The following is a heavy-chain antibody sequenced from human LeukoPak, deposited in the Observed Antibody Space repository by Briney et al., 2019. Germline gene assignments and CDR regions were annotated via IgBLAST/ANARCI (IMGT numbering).Heavy chain of an antibody. CDR1: GGSFSGYY. Sequence: SETLSLTCAVYGGSFSGYYWSWIRQPPGKGLEWIGEINHSGSTNYNPSLKSRVTISVDTSKNQFSLKLSSVTAADTAVYYCARGLYWNFDAFDIWGQGTMVTVSS. CDR3: ARGLYWNFDAFDI. V-gene: IGHV4-34*01. J-gene: IGHJ3*02. D-gene: IGHD1-7*01. CDR2: INHSGST.